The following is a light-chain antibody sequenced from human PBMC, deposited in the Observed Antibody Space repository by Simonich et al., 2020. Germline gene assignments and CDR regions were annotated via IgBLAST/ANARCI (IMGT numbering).Light chain of an antibody. J-gene: IGLJ2*01. CDR3: CSYAGSSTYVV. V-gene: IGLV2-23*02. Sequence: QSALTQPASVSGSPGQSTTISCTGTSSDVGGYNYVSWYQQHPGKAPKHMIYDVSKRPSGVSSRFSGSKSGNTASLTISGLQAEDEADYYCCSYAGSSTYVVFGGGTKLTVL. CDR1: SSDVGGYNY. CDR2: DVS.